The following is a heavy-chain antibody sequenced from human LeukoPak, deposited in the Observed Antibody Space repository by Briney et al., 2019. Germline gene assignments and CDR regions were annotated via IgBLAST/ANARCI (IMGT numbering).Heavy chain of an antibody. CDR2: IYHSGST. CDR1: GYSISSGYY. CDR3: ASDIVVVPAAIGGVFDY. V-gene: IGHV4-38-2*01. Sequence: SETLPLTCAVSGYSISSGYYWGWIRQPPGKGLEWIGSIYHSGSTYYNQSLKSRVTISVDTSKNQFSLKLSSVTAADTAVYYCASDIVVVPAAIGGVFDYWGQGTLVTVSS. D-gene: IGHD2-2*01. J-gene: IGHJ4*02.